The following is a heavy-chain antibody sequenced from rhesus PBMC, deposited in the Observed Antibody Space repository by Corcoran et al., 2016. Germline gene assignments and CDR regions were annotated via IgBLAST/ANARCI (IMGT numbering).Heavy chain of an antibody. J-gene: IGHJ4*01. Sequence: QVQLQESGPGVVKPSETLSLTCAVSGDSFTNNYWSWIRQPPGKGREWVGQIYCGGGGPGYHPSLKARVTISSDTSKNHLSLILSSVTAADTAVYYCAIRRGTRFDSWGQGVLVTVSS. D-gene: IGHD1-1*01. CDR2: IYCGGGGP. CDR1: GDSFTNNY. V-gene: IGHV4-160*01. CDR3: AIRRGTRFDS.